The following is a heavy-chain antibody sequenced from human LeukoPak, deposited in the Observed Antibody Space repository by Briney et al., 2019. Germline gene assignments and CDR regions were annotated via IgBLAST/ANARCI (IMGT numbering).Heavy chain of an antibody. V-gene: IGHV4-39*07. D-gene: IGHD4-17*01. CDR2: IYYSGST. CDR3: ARARDYGDFYLDY. J-gene: IGHJ4*02. Sequence: PSETLSLTCTVSGGSISSSSYYWGWIRQPPGKGLEWIGSIYYSGSTYYNPSLKSRVTISVDTSKNQFSLKLSSVTAADTAVYYCARARDYGDFYLDYWGQGTLVTVSS. CDR1: GGSISSSSYY.